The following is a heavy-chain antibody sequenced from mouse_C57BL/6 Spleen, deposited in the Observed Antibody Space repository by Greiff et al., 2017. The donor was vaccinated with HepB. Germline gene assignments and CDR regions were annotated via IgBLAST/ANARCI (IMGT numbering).Heavy chain of an antibody. CDR2: IYPGSGST. V-gene: IGHV1-55*01. CDR3: ARLGDVYPLAIDY. CDR1: GYTFTSYW. Sequence: VQLQQPGAELVKPGASVKMSCKASGYTFTSYWITWVKQRPGQGLEWIGDIYPGSGSTNYNEKFKSKATLTVDTSSSTAYMQLSSLTSEDSAVYYCARLGDVYPLAIDYWGQVTSVTVSS. J-gene: IGHJ4*01. D-gene: IGHD4-1*01.